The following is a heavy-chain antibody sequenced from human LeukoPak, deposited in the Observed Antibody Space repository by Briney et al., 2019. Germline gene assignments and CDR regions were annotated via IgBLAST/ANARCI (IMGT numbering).Heavy chain of an antibody. V-gene: IGHV3-30*02. CDR2: IRYDGSNK. CDR3: AKDRPFDL. J-gene: IGHJ2*01. CDR1: GFTFSSYW. Sequence: GGSLRLSCAASGFTFSSYWMSWVRQAPGKGLEWVAFIRYDGSNKYYADSVKGRFTISRDNSKNTLYLQMNNLRAEDTAVYYCAKDRPFDLWGRGTLVTVSS.